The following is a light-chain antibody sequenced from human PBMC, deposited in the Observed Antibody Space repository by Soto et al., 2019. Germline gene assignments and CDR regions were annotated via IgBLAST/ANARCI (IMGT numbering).Light chain of an antibody. V-gene: IGKV1-5*03. J-gene: IGKJ1*01. Sequence: DIQMTQSPSTLSASVGDRVTITCRASQNINDLLAWYRQKPGKAPNLLIYKASSLESGVPSRFSGSGYGTEFTLTISSLQPDDFDTFYCQQYSTYYREFGKATK. CDR3: QQYSTYYRE. CDR2: KAS. CDR1: QNINDL.